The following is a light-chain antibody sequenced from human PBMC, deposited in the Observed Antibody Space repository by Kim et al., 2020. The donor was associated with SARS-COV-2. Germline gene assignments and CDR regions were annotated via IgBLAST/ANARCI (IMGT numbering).Light chain of an antibody. V-gene: IGKV3-20*01. Sequence: LPWKRATLTVSASQTLNGTLSAWYYRNTGKPHWVLFCGASYWATGVPDSFSYSTFETDFTLTITGLKTDGFAVYYCQQYGDSQYTFGQGTKVDIK. J-gene: IGKJ2*01. CDR3: QQYGDSQYT. CDR2: GAS. CDR1: QTLNGTL.